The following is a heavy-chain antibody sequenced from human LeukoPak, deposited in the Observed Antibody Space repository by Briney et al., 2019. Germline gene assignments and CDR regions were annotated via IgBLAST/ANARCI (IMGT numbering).Heavy chain of an antibody. J-gene: IGHJ4*02. CDR3: ARDRRGYSAYDGEGFDY. Sequence: ASVKVSCKASGFTFKNYGFSWVRQAPGQGLQWMGWISADNGNTKYAQNLQGRVIMTTGRSTGTAYVELTSLRSDDTAVYYCARDRRGYSAYDGEGFDYWGQGTLVTVSS. CDR2: ISADNGNT. V-gene: IGHV1-18*04. D-gene: IGHD5-12*01. CDR1: GFTFKNYG.